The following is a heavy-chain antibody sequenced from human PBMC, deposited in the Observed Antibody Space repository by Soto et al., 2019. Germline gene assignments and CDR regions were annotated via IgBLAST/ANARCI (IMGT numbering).Heavy chain of an antibody. CDR1: GYTFTSYY. Sequence: QVQLVQSGAEVKKPGASVKVSCKASGYTFTSYYMHWVRQAPGQGLEWMGIINPSGGSTSYAQKFQGRXXMXRXXATSTVYMELSSLRSEDTAVYYCARADGYNQAFDYWGQGTLVTVSS. V-gene: IGHV1-46*01. J-gene: IGHJ4*02. CDR3: ARADGYNQAFDY. D-gene: IGHD5-12*01. CDR2: INPSGGST.